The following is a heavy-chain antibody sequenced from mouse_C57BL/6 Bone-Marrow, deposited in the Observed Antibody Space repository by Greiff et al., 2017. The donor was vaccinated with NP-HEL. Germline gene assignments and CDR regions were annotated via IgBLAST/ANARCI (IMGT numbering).Heavy chain of an antibody. CDR2: IYPGDGDT. CDR3: ALTVVERAWFAY. D-gene: IGHD1-1*01. V-gene: IGHV1-82*01. J-gene: IGHJ3*01. Sequence: QVQLQQSGPELVKPGASVKISCKASGYAFSSSWMNWVKQRPGKGLEWIGRIYPGDGDTNYNGKFKGKATLTADKSSSTAYMQLSSLTSEDSAVYFCALTVVERAWFAYWGQGTLVTVSA. CDR1: GYAFSSSW.